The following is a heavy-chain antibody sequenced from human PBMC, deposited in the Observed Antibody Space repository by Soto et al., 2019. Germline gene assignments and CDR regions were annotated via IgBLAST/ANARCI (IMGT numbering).Heavy chain of an antibody. V-gene: IGHV4-59*01. CDR2: IYYSGST. CDR3: ARDPGGFDPLFDY. Sequence: SETRSRTWTVSGGSISRYYWSWIRQPPGKGLEWMGYIYYSGSTNYNPSLKSRVTISVDTSKNQFSLKLSSVTAADTAVYYCARDPGGFDPLFDYWGQGTLVTVSS. J-gene: IGHJ4*02. D-gene: IGHD3-16*01. CDR1: GGSISRYY.